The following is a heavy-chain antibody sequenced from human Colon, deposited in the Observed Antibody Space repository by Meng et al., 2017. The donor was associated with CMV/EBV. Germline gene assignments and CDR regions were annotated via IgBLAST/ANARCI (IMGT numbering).Heavy chain of an antibody. CDR1: GYTFTDYI. CDR2: INSKSGDT. CDR3: AKDWSGGSCFDY. D-gene: IGHD2-15*01. J-gene: IGHJ4*02. Sequence: CKASGYTFTDYIIHWVRQAPGQGLEWMGRINSKSGDTRYAHNFQGRATLTRDTSITTAHMELTGLTSNDTAIYYCAKDWSGGSCFDYWGQGTLVTVSS. V-gene: IGHV1-2*06.